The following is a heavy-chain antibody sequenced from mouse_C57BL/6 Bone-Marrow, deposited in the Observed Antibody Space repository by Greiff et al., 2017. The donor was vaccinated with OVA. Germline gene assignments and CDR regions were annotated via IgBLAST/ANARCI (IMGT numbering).Heavy chain of an antibody. V-gene: IGHV1-82*01. Sequence: QVQLKQSGPELVKPGASVKISCKASGYAFSSSWMNWVKQRPGKGLEWIGRIYPGDGDTNYNGKFKGKATLTADKSSSTAYMQLSSLTSEDSAVYFCARRYDGLYAMDYWGQGTSVTVSS. CDR3: ARRYDGLYAMDY. CDR2: IYPGDGDT. CDR1: GYAFSSSW. J-gene: IGHJ4*01. D-gene: IGHD2-12*01.